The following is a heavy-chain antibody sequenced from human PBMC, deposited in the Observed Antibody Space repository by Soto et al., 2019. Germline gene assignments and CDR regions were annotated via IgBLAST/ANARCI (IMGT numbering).Heavy chain of an antibody. J-gene: IGHJ4*02. CDR1: AFTFKNYN. V-gene: IGHV3-21*01. D-gene: IGHD6-19*01. CDR2: ISGSSRYI. CDR3: VRGQWLEKGYESYFDF. Sequence: EVQLLESGGGRVRPGGSLRLSCAASAFTFKNYNMNWVRQAPGRGLEWVSFISGSSRYIYYADSVKGRFTISRDNAKNSLFLQMNSLRADDAAMYFCVRGQWLEKGYESYFDFWGQGTLVTVSS.